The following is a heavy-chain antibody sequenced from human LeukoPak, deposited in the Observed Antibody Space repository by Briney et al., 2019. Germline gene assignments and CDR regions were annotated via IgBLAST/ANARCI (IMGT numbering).Heavy chain of an antibody. V-gene: IGHV3-30*02. CDR1: GFTFSRSG. J-gene: IGHJ4*02. Sequence: GGSLTLSCAASGFTFSRSGMHWVRQAPGKGLEWVSFIRYDGGESFYGDSVKGRFTISRDNAKNSLYLQMNSLRAEDTAVYYCARDRRPDGYCSSTSCSYMGYWGQGTLVTVSS. CDR3: ARDRRPDGYCSSTSCSYMGY. D-gene: IGHD2-2*01. CDR2: IRYDGGES.